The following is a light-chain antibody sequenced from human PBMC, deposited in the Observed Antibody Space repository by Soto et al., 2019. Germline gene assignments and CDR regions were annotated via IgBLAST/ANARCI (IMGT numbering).Light chain of an antibody. CDR3: SSYTSISARV. J-gene: IGLJ3*02. CDR1: SSDVGGYNY. CDR2: DVS. V-gene: IGLV2-14*01. Sequence: QSALTQPASVSGSPGQSITISCTGTSSDVGGYNYVSWYQQHPGKAPKLMIYDVSNRPSGVSHRFSGSTSGNTASLTISGRSDEDEADYYGSSYTSISARVFGGGTKVTVL.